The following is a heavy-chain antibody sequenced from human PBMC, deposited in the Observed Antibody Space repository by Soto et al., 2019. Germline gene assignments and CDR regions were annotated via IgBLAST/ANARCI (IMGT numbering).Heavy chain of an antibody. D-gene: IGHD4-17*01. CDR3: AKATVTTIYGGYYYYAMDA. CDR1: GGTFRSYV. V-gene: IGHV1-69*15. J-gene: IGHJ6*02. Sequence: QVQLVQSGAEVKKPGSSVKVSCKASGGTFRSYVISWVRQAPGQGLEWLGSIIPMFGTTNHAQKFQGRGTITADESTRTAYMERSTLTYEDTVVYYCAKATVTTIYGGYYYYAMDAWGQGTTFTVSS. CDR2: IIPMFGTT.